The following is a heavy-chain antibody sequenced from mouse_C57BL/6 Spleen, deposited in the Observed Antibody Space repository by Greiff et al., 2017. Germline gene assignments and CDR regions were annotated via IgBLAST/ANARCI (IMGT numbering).Heavy chain of an antibody. CDR3: ARGGGYYPWDY. J-gene: IGHJ4*01. Sequence: VQLQQSGPELVKPGASVKISCKASGYTFTDYYMNWVKQSHGKSLEWIGDINPNNGGTSYNQKFKGKATLTVDKSSSTAYMELRSLTSEDSAVYYCARGGGYYPWDYWGQGTSVTVSS. CDR1: GYTFTDYY. V-gene: IGHV1-26*01. D-gene: IGHD2-3*01. CDR2: INPNNGGT.